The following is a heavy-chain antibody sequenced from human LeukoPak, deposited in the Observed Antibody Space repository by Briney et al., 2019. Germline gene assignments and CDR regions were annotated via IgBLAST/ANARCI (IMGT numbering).Heavy chain of an antibody. CDR2: ISSSSSTI. Sequence: GGSLRLSCAASGFTFSSYIMNWVRQAPGKGLEWVSYISSSSSTIYYADSVKGRFTISRDNAKNSLYLQMNSLRAEDTAVYYCARDLVVVPAAIRRAFDPWGQGTLVTVSS. CDR3: ARDLVVVPAAIRRAFDP. CDR1: GFTFSSYI. V-gene: IGHV3-48*04. D-gene: IGHD2-2*02. J-gene: IGHJ5*02.